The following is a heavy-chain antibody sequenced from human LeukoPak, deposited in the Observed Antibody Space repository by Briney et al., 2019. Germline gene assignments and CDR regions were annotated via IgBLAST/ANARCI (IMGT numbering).Heavy chain of an antibody. CDR1: GYTFTSYD. CDR2: MNPNSGNT. V-gene: IGHV1-8*01. CDR3: AMGYYYYYGMDV. Sequence: ASVKVSCKASGYTFTSYDINWVRQATGQGLEWMGWMNPNSGNTGYAQKFQGRVTMTRNTSISTAYMELSSLRSEDTAVYYRAMGYYYYYGMDVWGQGTTATVSS. J-gene: IGHJ6*02.